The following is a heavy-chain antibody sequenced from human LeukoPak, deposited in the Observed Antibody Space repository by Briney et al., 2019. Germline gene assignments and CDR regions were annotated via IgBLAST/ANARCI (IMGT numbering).Heavy chain of an antibody. Sequence: ASVKVSCKASGYTFTSYDINWVRQATGQGLEWMGWMNPNSGNTGYAQKFQGRVTMTRNTSISTAYMELSSLRSEDTAVYYCARDTRGYDSSGYYLVYFDYWGQGTLVTVSS. CDR2: MNPNSGNT. J-gene: IGHJ4*02. D-gene: IGHD3-22*01. CDR1: GYTFTSYD. V-gene: IGHV1-8*01. CDR3: ARDTRGYDSSGYYLVYFDY.